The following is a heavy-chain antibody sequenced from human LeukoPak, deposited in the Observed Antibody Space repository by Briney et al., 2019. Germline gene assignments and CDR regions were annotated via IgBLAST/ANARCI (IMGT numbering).Heavy chain of an antibody. J-gene: IGHJ4*02. CDR2: IRGSDGST. D-gene: IGHD4-17*01. Sequence: GGSQRLSCAASGFTFSTYALSWVRQAPGKGLEWVSGIRGSDGSTYYADSVKGRFAISRDNSKNTLYLQMNSLRAEDTAVYYCAKDVYGDYGGLDYWGQGTLVTVSS. CDR1: GFTFSTYA. CDR3: AKDVYGDYGGLDY. V-gene: IGHV3-23*01.